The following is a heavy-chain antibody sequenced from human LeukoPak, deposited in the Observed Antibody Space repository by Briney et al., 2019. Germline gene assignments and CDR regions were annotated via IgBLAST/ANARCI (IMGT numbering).Heavy chain of an antibody. D-gene: IGHD6-13*01. CDR2: IRYDGSNK. CDR1: GFTFSSYS. Sequence: GGSLRLSCAASGFTFSSYSMNWVRQAPGKGLEWVAFIRYDGSNKYYADSVKGRFTISRDNSKNTLYLQMNSLRAEDTAVYYCAKESIAAADIFDYWGQGTLVTVSS. CDR3: AKESIAAADIFDY. J-gene: IGHJ4*02. V-gene: IGHV3-30*02.